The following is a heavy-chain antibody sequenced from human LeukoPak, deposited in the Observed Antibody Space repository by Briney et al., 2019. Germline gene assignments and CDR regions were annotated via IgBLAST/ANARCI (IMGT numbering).Heavy chain of an antibody. CDR1: EGTFSSYA. D-gene: IGHD3-22*01. Sequence: SVKVSCKASEGTFSSYAINWVRQAPGQGLEWMGRIIPILDIVDYAQKFQGRVTITADKSTNTVYMALSSLRSEDTAVYYCARDLFSMILDYWGQGTLVTVSS. V-gene: IGHV1-69*04. J-gene: IGHJ4*02. CDR3: ARDLFSMILDY. CDR2: IIPILDIV.